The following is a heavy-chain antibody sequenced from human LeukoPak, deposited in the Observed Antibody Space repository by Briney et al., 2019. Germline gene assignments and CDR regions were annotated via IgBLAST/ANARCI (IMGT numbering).Heavy chain of an antibody. CDR2: INHSGST. J-gene: IGHJ5*02. CDR1: GGSFSGYY. CDR3: ARGPHYDYVWGSYRYNWFDP. D-gene: IGHD3-16*02. Sequence: SETLSLTCAVYGGSFSGYYWSWIRQPPGKGLEWIGGINHSGSTNYNPSLKSRVTISVDTSKNQFSLKLSSVTAADTAVYYCARGPHYDYVWGSYRYNWFDPWGQGTLVTVSS. V-gene: IGHV4-34*01.